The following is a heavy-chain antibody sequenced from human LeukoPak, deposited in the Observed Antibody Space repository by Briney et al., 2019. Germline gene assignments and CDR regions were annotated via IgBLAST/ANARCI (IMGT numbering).Heavy chain of an antibody. V-gene: IGHV5-51*01. CDR3: ARLFTLVGRHGLDV. J-gene: IGHJ6*02. Sequence: GESLKISCKSFGYSFTDHWVAWVRQMPGKGPEWMGIIYPGDSDTRYSPSFQGQVTISADRSAATAFLHVNSLKASDTAIYYCARLFTLVGRHGLDVWGQGTTVTVSS. CDR2: IYPGDSDT. CDR1: GYSFTDHW. D-gene: IGHD1-26*01.